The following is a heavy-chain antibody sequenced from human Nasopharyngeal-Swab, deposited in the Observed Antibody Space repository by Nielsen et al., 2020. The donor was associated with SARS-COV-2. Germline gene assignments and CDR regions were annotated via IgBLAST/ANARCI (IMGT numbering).Heavy chain of an antibody. CDR3: ARDKERAGYSSGWYGL. D-gene: IGHD6-19*01. V-gene: IGHV3-33*01. CDR1: GFTFSSYG. CDR2: IWYDGSNK. J-gene: IGHJ4*02. Sequence: GGSLRLSCAASGFTFSSYGMHWVRQAPGKGLEWVAVIWYDGSNKYYADSVKGRFTISRDNSKNTLYLQMNSLGAEDTAVYYCARDKERAGYSSGWYGLGGQGTLVTVSS.